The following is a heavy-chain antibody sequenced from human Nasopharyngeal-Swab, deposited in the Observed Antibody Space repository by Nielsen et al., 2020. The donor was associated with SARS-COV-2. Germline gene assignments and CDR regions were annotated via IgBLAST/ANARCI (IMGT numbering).Heavy chain of an antibody. CDR1: GGTFSSYA. CDR2: IIPIFGTA. CDR3: AREGDIVVGPAAGGYYGMDV. V-gene: IGHV1-69*06. Sequence: SVKVSCKASGGTFSSYAISWVRQAPGQGLEWMGGIIPIFGTANYAQKFQGRVTITADKSTSTAYMELSSLRSEDTAVYYCAREGDIVVGPAAGGYYGMDVWGQGTTVTVSS. D-gene: IGHD2-2*01. J-gene: IGHJ6*02.